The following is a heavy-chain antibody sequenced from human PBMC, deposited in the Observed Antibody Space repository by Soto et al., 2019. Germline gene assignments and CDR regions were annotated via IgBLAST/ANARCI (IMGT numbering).Heavy chain of an antibody. CDR1: GGTFSSYT. Sequence: QVQLVQSGAEVKKPGSSVKVSCKASGGTFSSYTISWVRQAPGQGLEWMGRIIPILGIANYAQKFQGRVTINADKSTSTAYMELSRLRSEDTAVYYCARGSRSRYFDWLSPFDYWGQGTLVTVSS. J-gene: IGHJ4*02. D-gene: IGHD3-9*01. CDR2: IIPILGIA. CDR3: ARGSRSRYFDWLSPFDY. V-gene: IGHV1-69*02.